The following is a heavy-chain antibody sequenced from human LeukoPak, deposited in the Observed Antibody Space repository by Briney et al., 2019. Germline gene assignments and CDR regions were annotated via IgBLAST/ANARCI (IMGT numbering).Heavy chain of an antibody. CDR1: GGSFSGYY. CDR2: INHSGST. D-gene: IGHD3-22*01. J-gene: IGHJ4*02. V-gene: IGHV4-34*01. Sequence: SEILSLTCAVYGGSFSGYYWSWIRQPPGKGLEWIGEINHSGSTNYNPSLKSRVTISVDTSKNQFSLKLSSVTAADTAVYYCARAPYYYDSSGYGTEFDYWGQGTLVTVSS. CDR3: ARAPYYYDSSGYGTEFDY.